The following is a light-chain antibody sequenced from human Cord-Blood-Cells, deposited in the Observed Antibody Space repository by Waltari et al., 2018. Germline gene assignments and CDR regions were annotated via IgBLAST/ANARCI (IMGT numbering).Light chain of an antibody. CDR3: QQYNNWPLT. CDR2: GAS. J-gene: IGKJ4*01. CDR1: QSVSSN. Sequence: EIVMTQSPATLSVSPGERATLSCRASQSVSSNLSWYQQQPGQAPRFLIYGASTRATGIPARFSGSWSGTEFTLTISSLQSEDFAVYYCQQYNNWPLTFGGGTKVEIK. V-gene: IGKV3-15*01.